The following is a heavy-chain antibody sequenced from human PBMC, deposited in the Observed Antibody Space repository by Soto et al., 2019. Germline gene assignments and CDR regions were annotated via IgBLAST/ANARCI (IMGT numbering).Heavy chain of an antibody. D-gene: IGHD3-16*01. J-gene: IGHJ6*02. CDR1: GFTFRSYV. CDR3: ARWGTTGGLDV. CDR2: TSYDGSDK. V-gene: IGHV3-30*19. Sequence: QVQLVESGGGVVQPGTSLRVSCVGSGFTFRSYVMHWVRQAPGKGLEWVALTSYDGSDKYYDDYERCRFTISRDNSRNTVDLQMDRLSIEDPVLYYCARWGTTGGLDVWGQGTMVSVSS.